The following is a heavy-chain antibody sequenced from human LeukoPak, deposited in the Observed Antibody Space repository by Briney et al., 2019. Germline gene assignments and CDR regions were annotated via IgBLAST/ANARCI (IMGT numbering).Heavy chain of an antibody. D-gene: IGHD2/OR15-2a*01. CDR2: IGTGSHDT. V-gene: IGHV3-23*01. Sequence: GGSLRLSCATSGFTFSTYGMGWVRQAPGKGPEWVAAIGTGSHDTYYPDSVKGRFTISRDNSKNTVYLQMNTLRAEDTAMYYCAKGHTGYFFTIDYWGQGTLVTVSS. CDR1: GFTFSTYG. CDR3: AKGHTGYFFTIDY. J-gene: IGHJ4*02.